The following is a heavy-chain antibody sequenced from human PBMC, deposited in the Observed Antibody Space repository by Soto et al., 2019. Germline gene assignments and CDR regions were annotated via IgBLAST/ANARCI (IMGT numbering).Heavy chain of an antibody. V-gene: IGHV1-46*01. J-gene: IGHJ6*02. D-gene: IGHD2-21*01. Sequence: ASVKVSCKASGYTFTSYYMHWVRQAPGQGLEWLGIINPGGGSTKYTQKLQDRVTMTRDTSTSTVYMELSSLTSEDTAVYYCARAVAPYYYYGMDVWGQGTTVTVS. CDR1: GYTFTSYY. CDR3: ARAVAPYYYYGMDV. CDR2: INPGGGST.